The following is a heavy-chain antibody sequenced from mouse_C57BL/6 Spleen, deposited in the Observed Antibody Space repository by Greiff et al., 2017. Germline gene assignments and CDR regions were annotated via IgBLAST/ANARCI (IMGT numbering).Heavy chain of an antibody. CDR2: INPDNGGT. D-gene: IGHD2-2*01. Sequence: VQLQQSGPELVKPGASVKISCKASGYTFTDYYMNWVKQSHGKSLEWIGDINPDNGGTSYNQKFKGKATLTVDKSSSTAYMELRSLTSEDSAVYYWEREGYGFAYWGQGTMVTVSA. J-gene: IGHJ3*01. V-gene: IGHV1-26*01. CDR3: EREGYGFAY. CDR1: GYTFTDYY.